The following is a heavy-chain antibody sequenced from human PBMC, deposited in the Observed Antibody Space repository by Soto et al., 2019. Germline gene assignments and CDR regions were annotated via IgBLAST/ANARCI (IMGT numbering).Heavy chain of an antibody. CDR3: ARVGGDDFGYSGGFDY. CDR1: GGFIRDYF. D-gene: IGHD4-17*01. Sequence: SETLSLTCTVSGGFIRDYFWTWIRQPPGKGLEWIGYIYYSGRTNYNPSLKSRVSISVDTSKNHFSLQLRSVTAADTAVYYCARVGGDDFGYSGGFDYWGQGTLVTV. J-gene: IGHJ4*02. V-gene: IGHV4-59*01. CDR2: IYYSGRT.